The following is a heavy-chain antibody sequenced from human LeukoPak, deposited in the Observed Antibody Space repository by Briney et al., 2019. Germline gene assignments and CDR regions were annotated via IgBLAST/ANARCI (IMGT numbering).Heavy chain of an antibody. V-gene: IGHV3-7*03. CDR3: AKGYSYGSKLLFDY. D-gene: IGHD5-18*01. CDR2: IKQDGSEK. CDR1: GFTFSSYW. J-gene: IGHJ4*02. Sequence: PGGSLRLSCAASGFTFSSYWMSWVRQAPGKGLEWVANIKQDGSEKYYVDSVKGRFTISRDNSKNTLYLQMNSLRAEDTAVYYRAKGYSYGSKLLFDYWGQGTLVTVSS.